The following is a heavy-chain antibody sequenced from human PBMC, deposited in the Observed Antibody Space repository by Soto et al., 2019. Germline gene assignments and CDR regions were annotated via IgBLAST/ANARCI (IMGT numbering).Heavy chain of an antibody. CDR2: ISYDGSNK. Sequence: QVQLVESGGGVVQPGRSLRLSCAASGFTFSSYGMHWVRQAPGKGLEWVAVISYDGSNKYYADSVKGRFTISRDNSKNTLYLQMTSLRAEDTAVYYCAMPDYYDSSGYGGLWGQGTLVTVSS. J-gene: IGHJ4*02. D-gene: IGHD3-22*01. V-gene: IGHV3-30*03. CDR3: AMPDYYDSSGYGGL. CDR1: GFTFSSYG.